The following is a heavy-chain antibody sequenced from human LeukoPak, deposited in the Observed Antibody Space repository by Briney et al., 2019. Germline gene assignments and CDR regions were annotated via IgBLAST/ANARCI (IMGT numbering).Heavy chain of an antibody. J-gene: IGHJ4*02. CDR2: TSGGGSDI. D-gene: IGHD2-21*01. CDR3: VRARLIRLENFFDY. Sequence: PGGSLRLSCVTSGFTFSNHEMNWVRQAPGKGLEWVAYTSGGGSDISYADSAKGRFTISSDVASNPLYLQMNSLRVEDTAVYFCVRARLIRLENFFDYWGQGTLVPVSS. CDR1: GFTFSNHE. V-gene: IGHV3-48*03.